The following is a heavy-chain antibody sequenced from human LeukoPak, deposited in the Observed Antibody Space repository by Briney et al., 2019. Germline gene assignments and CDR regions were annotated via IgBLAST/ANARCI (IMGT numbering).Heavy chain of an antibody. V-gene: IGHV1-8*03. CDR1: GYTFTSYD. J-gene: IGHJ6*03. D-gene: IGHD3-22*01. CDR2: MNPNSGNT. CDR3: ARRYYDSSGFYYYYYMDV. Sequence: ASVKVSCKASGYTFTSYDINWVRQATGQGLEWMGWMNPNSGNTGYAQKFQGRVTITRNTSISTAYMELSSLRSEDTAVYYCARRYYDSSGFYYYYYMDVWGKGTTVTISS.